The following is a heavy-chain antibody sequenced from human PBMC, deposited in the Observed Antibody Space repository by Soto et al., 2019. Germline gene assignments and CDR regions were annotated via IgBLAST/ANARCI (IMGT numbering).Heavy chain of an antibody. D-gene: IGHD3-16*01. V-gene: IGHV4-39*02. J-gene: IGHJ5*02. CDR3: ARLKGAYFISTYNWFDP. CDR2: VYYTGTT. CDR1: GGSISSSSYY. Sequence: SETLSLTCKVSGGSISSSSYYWGWIRQPPGKGLEWMGSVYYTGTTYYNPSLRSRVTISVDTSKNHFSLNVTSLTAADTSVYYFARLKGAYFISTYNWFDPWGQGIQVTVS.